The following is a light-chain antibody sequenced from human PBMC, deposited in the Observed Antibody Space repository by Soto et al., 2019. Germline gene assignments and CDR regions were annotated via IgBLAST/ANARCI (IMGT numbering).Light chain of an antibody. V-gene: IGKV1-9*01. J-gene: IGKJ3*01. Sequence: DIHLTQSPSFLSASVGDRVTVTCRASQDISTYLAWFQQKPGKAPQLLVYPASTLQGGVPSRFSGRGSGTEFSLTISRLEPEDFAVYYCQQYGSSSFGPGTKVDIK. CDR1: QDISTY. CDR2: PAS. CDR3: QQYGSSS.